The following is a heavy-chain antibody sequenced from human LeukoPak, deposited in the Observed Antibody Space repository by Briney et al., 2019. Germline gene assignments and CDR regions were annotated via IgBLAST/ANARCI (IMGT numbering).Heavy chain of an antibody. CDR3: ARTGSSSWYYFDY. V-gene: IGHV1-2*02. CDR2: INPNSGGT. J-gene: IGHJ4*02. CDR1: GYTFTGYY. Sequence: GASVKVSCKASGYTFTGYYTHWVRQAPGQGLEWMGWINPNSGGTNYAQKFQGRVTMTRETSISTAYMELSRLRSDDTAVYYCARTGSSSWYYFDYWGQGTLVTVSS. D-gene: IGHD6-13*01.